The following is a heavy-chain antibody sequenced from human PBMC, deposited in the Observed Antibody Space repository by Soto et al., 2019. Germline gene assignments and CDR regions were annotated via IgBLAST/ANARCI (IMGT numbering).Heavy chain of an antibody. CDR1: GGSISSGGYS. V-gene: IGHV4-30-2*01. CDR3: ARGPWYFQTYYYDSSGYRGAFDI. Sequence: SETLSLTCAVSGGSISSGGYSWSWIRQPPGKGLEWIGYIYHSGSTYYNPSLKSRVTISVDRSKNQFSLKLSSVTAADTAVYYCARGPWYFQTYYYDSSGYRGAFDIWGQGTMVTVS. D-gene: IGHD3-22*01. J-gene: IGHJ3*02. CDR2: IYHSGST.